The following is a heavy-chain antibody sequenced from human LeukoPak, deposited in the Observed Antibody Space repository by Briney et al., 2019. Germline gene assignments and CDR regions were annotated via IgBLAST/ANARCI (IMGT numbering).Heavy chain of an antibody. CDR2: INAGNGNT. V-gene: IGHV1-3*01. CDR1: GYTFTSYA. D-gene: IGHD1-26*01. J-gene: IGHJ4*02. CDR3: ARARYSRSYQEWLDY. Sequence: GASVKVSCKASGYTFTSYAMHWVRQAPGQRLEWMGWINAGNGNTKYSQKFQGRVTITRDTSASTAYMELSSLRSEDTAVYYCARARYSRSYQEWLDYWGQGTLVTVSS.